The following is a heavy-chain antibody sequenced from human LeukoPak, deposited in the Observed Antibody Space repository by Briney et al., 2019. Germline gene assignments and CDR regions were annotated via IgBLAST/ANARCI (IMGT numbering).Heavy chain of an antibody. V-gene: IGHV3-21*01. CDR2: ISSSSRDI. D-gene: IGHD2-8*02. J-gene: IGHJ4*02. CDR3: ARAPRGAYWFIDY. CDR1: GFTFSSYA. Sequence: GGSLRLSCAASGFTFSSYAMNWVRQAPGKGLEWVSSISSSSRDIYYADSVKGRSTISRDNANNSVHLQINSLRGEDTAVYYCARAPRGAYWFIDYWGQGTLVTVSS.